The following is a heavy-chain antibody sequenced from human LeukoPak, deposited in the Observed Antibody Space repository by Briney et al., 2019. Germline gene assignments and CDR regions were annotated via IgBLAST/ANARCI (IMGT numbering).Heavy chain of an antibody. Sequence: PGGSLRLSCTASGFTFDDYAMHWVRQAPGKGLEWVSRIGGDAVTTFYADSVKGRFTISRDNGRNSLYLQINSLTTEDTAFYYCAKDDGTTAFWYFDLWGRGTLVTVSS. J-gene: IGHJ2*01. CDR3: AKDDGTTAFWYFDL. D-gene: IGHD1-7*01. CDR2: IGGDAVTT. CDR1: GFTFDDYA. V-gene: IGHV3-43*02.